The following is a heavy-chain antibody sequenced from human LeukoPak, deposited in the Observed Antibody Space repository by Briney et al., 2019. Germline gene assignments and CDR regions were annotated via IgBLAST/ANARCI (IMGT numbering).Heavy chain of an antibody. CDR3: APLRPLE. CDR1: VLIPSAHY. Sequence: PGGSLRLSCGAPVLIPSAHYIPWVRQAPGEGLEWVGRSRDKANSYSTEYAASVKGRFTISRDDSKNSLYMQMNSLKTEYTAVYYCAPLRPLEWGQGTLVTVSS. CDR2: SRDKANSYST. J-gene: IGHJ4*02. V-gene: IGHV3-72*01. D-gene: IGHD2-21*01.